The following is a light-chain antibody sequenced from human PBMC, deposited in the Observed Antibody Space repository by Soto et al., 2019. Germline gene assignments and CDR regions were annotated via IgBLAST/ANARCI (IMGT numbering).Light chain of an antibody. CDR1: SSDVGDHNS. Sequence: QSALTQPASVSGSPGQSITISCTGTSSDVGDHNSVSWYQQQPGKAPKLMIYAVSNRPSGVSNRFSGSKSGNTASLTISGLQAEDEADSYCGSYTTSITVIFGGGTKLTVL. V-gene: IGLV2-14*03. CDR2: AVS. CDR3: GSYTTSITVI. J-gene: IGLJ2*01.